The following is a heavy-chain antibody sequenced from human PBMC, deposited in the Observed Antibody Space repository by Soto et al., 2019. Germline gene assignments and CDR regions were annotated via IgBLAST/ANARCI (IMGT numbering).Heavy chain of an antibody. CDR1: GFTFSDYA. D-gene: IGHD3-10*01. CDR2: IKSTGGST. CDR3: AKDERGCQGSENYGWFDP. J-gene: IGHJ5*02. V-gene: IGHV3-23*01. Sequence: PGGSLRLSCAASGFTFSDYAMGWVRQAPGKGLQWVSSIKSTGGSTYYADSVKGRFTISRDNSKNTLYLQMNSLRAEDTAVYHCAKDERGCQGSENYGWFDPWGQGTLVTVSS.